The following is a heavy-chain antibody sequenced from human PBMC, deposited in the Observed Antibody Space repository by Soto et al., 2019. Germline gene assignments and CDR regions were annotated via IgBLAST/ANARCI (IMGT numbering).Heavy chain of an antibody. V-gene: IGHV3-23*01. CDR2: ISGSGGST. D-gene: IGHD3-22*01. CDR3: AKGGLTSRYYDSSETDNWFDP. CDR1: GFTFSSYA. Sequence: GGSLRLSCAASGFTFSSYATSWVRQAPGKGLEWVSAISGSGGSTYYADSVKGRFTISRDNSKNTLYLQMNSLRAEDTAVYYCAKGGLTSRYYDSSETDNWFDPWGQGTLVTVSS. J-gene: IGHJ5*02.